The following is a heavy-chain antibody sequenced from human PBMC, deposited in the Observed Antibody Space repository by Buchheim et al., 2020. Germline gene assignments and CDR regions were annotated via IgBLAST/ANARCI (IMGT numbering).Heavy chain of an antibody. Sequence: EMQLVESGGALVQPGGSLTLSCAASGFTYSSYEMNWVRQLPGKGLECISYISGTGKTIYYADSVKGRFTISRDNDKNLLFLQMNSLRVEDTAVYYCARGYSSSWFQEYHLDFWGQGTL. CDR3: ARGYSSSWFQEYHLDF. D-gene: IGHD6-13*01. CDR2: ISGTGKTI. J-gene: IGHJ4*02. CDR1: GFTYSSYE. V-gene: IGHV3-48*03.